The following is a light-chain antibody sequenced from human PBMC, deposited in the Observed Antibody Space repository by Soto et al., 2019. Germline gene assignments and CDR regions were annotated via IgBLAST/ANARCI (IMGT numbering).Light chain of an antibody. V-gene: IGLV2-8*01. CDR3: TSYVGSDIWV. Sequence: QSALTQPPSASGSPGQSVTISCTGTSSDVGAYKYVSWYQQYPGKAPKLMIYEVSKRPSGVPDRFSGSKSGNTASLTVPGLQAEDEADYYCTSYVGSDIWVFGGGTKLTV. CDR1: SSDVGAYKY. CDR2: EVS. J-gene: IGLJ3*02.